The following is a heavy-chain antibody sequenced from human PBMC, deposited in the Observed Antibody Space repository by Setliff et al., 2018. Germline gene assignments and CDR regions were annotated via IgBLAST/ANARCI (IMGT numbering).Heavy chain of an antibody. D-gene: IGHD5-18*01. CDR1: GYSFTSYW. J-gene: IGHJ6*02. Sequence: GESLKISCRGSGYSFTSYWIGWVRQMPGKGLEWMGIIYPGDSDTRYSPSFQGQVTISADKSISTAYLQWSSLKASDTAMYYCARVTPDYYYYYGMDVWGQGATVTVSS. CDR3: ARVTPDYYYYYGMDV. V-gene: IGHV5-51*01. CDR2: IYPGDSDT.